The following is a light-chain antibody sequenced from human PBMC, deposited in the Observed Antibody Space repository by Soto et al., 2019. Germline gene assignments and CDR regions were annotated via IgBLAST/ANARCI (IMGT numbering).Light chain of an antibody. CDR1: SSNLGSNT. V-gene: IGLV1-44*01. CDR2: IAT. J-gene: IGLJ2*01. CDR3: AAWDDSLNGVV. Sequence: QSALTQPPSASGTPGQRVTISCSGSSSNLGSNTVNWYQHLPGTAPKLLIYIATHRPSGVPDRFSGSKSGTSASLAISGLQSEDEADYYCAAWDDSLNGVVFGGGTKLTVL.